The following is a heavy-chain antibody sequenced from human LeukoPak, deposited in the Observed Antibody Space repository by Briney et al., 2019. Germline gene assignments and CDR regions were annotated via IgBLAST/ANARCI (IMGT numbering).Heavy chain of an antibody. Sequence: GRSLRLSCAASGFTFSSYDMHWVRQAPGKGLEWVAFIRYDGSNKYYADSVKGRFTISRDNFKSTLYLQMNSLRAEDTAVYYCAKDGTAAGKGYMDVWGKGTTVTVSS. CDR3: AKDGTAAGKGYMDV. CDR1: GFTFSSYD. J-gene: IGHJ6*03. CDR2: IRYDGSNK. D-gene: IGHD6-13*01. V-gene: IGHV3-30*02.